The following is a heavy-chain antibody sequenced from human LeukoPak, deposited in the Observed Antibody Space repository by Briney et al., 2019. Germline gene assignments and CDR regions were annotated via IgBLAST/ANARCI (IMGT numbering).Heavy chain of an antibody. CDR1: GFTFSSYA. D-gene: IGHD3-10*01. CDR3: AKSQNYGSGSYPSY. Sequence: PGGSLRLSCAASGFTFSSYAMSWIRQAPGKGLEWVSAISGSGGSTYYADSVKGRFTISRDNSKNTLYLQMNNLRAEDTAVYYCAKSQNYGSGSYPSYWGQGTLVTVSS. CDR2: ISGSGGST. V-gene: IGHV3-23*01. J-gene: IGHJ4*02.